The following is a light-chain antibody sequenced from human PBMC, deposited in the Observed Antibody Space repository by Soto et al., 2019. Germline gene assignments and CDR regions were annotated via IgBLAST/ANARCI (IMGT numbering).Light chain of an antibody. CDR1: QSVGSSY. V-gene: IGKV3-20*01. CDR3: QNYDTSPM. Sequence: EIVLTQSPGTLSLSAGERATLSCRASQSVGSSYLAWYQQKPGQAPTVLIYGASSRATGIPDRFSGSGSGTDFTLTISRLEPEDFAVYYCQNYDTSPMFGQGTKVEI. CDR2: GAS. J-gene: IGKJ1*01.